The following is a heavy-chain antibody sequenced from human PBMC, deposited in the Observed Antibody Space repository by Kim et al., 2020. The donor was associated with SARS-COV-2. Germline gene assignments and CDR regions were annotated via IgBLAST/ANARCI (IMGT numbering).Heavy chain of an antibody. Sequence: SETLSLTCTVSGGSISSSSYYWGWIRQPPGKGLEWIGSIYYSGSTYYNPSLKSRVTISVDTSKNQFSLKLSSVTAADTAVYYCAREGSWYHIQLWLSSWFDPWGQGTLVTVSS. CDR1: GGSISSSSYY. D-gene: IGHD5-18*01. J-gene: IGHJ5*02. CDR3: AREGSWYHIQLWLSSWFDP. CDR2: IYYSGST. V-gene: IGHV4-39*07.